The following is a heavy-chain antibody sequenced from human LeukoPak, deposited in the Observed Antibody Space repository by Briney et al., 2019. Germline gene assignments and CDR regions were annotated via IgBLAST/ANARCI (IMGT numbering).Heavy chain of an antibody. V-gene: IGHV3-23*01. D-gene: IGHD4-17*01. J-gene: IGHJ6*03. CDR1: GFTFDDYA. Sequence: GGSLRLSCAASGFTFDDYAMHWVRQAPGKGLEWVSVISGSGGSTYYADSVKGRFTISRDNSKNTLYLQMDSLRAEDTAVYYCAKWDGDLYYYYYMDVWGKGTTVTVSS. CDR3: AKWDGDLYYYYYMDV. CDR2: ISGSGGST.